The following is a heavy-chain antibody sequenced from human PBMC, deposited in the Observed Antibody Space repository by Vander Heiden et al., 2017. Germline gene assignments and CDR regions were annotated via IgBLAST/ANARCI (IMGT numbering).Heavy chain of an antibody. CDR3: AIEQQWRAKNDAFDI. CDR2: IKQDGSEK. V-gene: IGHV3-7*01. D-gene: IGHD6-19*01. CDR1: GFTFSSYW. J-gene: IGHJ3*02. Sequence: EVQLVESGGGLVQPGGSLRLSCAASGFTFSSYWMSWVRQAPGKGLEWVANIKQDGSEKYYVDSGKGRFTISRDNAKNSLYMQMNRLRAEETAVYYCAIEQQWRAKNDAFDIWGQGTMVTVYS.